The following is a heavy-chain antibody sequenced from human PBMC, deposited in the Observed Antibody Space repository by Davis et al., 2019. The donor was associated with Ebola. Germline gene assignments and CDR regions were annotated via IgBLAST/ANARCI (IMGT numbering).Heavy chain of an antibody. D-gene: IGHD6-13*01. CDR3: ARDLYSSSWFDY. CDR2: IIPIFGTA. J-gene: IGHJ4*02. Sequence: SVKVSCKASGGTFNSYAISWVRQAPGQGLEWMGGIIPIFGTANYAQKFQGRVTITADESTSTAYMELRSLRSDDTAVYYCARDLYSSSWFDYWGQGTLVTVSS. V-gene: IGHV1-69*13. CDR1: GGTFNSYA.